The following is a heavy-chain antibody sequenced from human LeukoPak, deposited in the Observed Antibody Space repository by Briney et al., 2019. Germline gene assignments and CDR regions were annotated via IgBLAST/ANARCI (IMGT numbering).Heavy chain of an antibody. Sequence: SETLSLTCAVYGGSFSGYYWSWIRQPPGKGLEWIGEINHGGSTNYNPSLKSRVTISVDTSKNQFSLKLSSVTAADTAVYYCAREKAEYCSGGSCYQTGWFDPWGQGSLVTVSA. CDR1: GGSFSGYY. CDR2: INHGGST. D-gene: IGHD2-15*01. V-gene: IGHV4-34*01. CDR3: AREKAEYCSGGSCYQTGWFDP. J-gene: IGHJ5*02.